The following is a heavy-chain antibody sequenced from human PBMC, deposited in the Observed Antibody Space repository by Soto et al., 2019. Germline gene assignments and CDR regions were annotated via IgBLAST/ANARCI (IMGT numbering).Heavy chain of an antibody. Sequence: SETLSLTCAVYGGSFSGYYWSWIRQPPGKGLEWIGEINHSGSTNYNPSLKSRVTISVDTSKNQFSLKLSSVTAADTAVYYCARAALRSSTSCYASVCWFDPWGQGTLVTVSS. CDR3: ARAALRSSTSCYASVCWFDP. J-gene: IGHJ5*02. D-gene: IGHD2-2*01. CDR2: INHSGST. V-gene: IGHV4-34*01. CDR1: GGSFSGYY.